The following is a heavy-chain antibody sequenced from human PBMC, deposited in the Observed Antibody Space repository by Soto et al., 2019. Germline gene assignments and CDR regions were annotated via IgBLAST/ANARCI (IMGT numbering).Heavy chain of an antibody. J-gene: IGHJ4*02. V-gene: IGHV1-2*04. Sequence: ASVKVSCKASGYTFTGYYMHWVRHAPGQGLEWMGWINPNSGGTNYAQKFQGWVTMTRDTSISTAYMELSRLRSEDTAVYFCAIASYYYDSSGSLLSDYWGQGTLVTVSS. CDR3: AIASYYYDSSGSLLSDY. CDR1: GYTFTGYY. D-gene: IGHD3-22*01. CDR2: INPNSGGT.